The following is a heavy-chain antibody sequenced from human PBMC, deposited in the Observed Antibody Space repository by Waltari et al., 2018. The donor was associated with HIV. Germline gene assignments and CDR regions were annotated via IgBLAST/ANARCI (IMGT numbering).Heavy chain of an antibody. V-gene: IGHV3-21*01. CDR2: ISSSSSYI. Sequence: EVQLVESGGGLVKPGGSLRLSCAASGFPFSSYSMNWVRQAPGKGLEWVSSISSSSSYIYYADSVKGRFTISRDNAKNSLYLQMNSLRAEDTAVYYCASIRWFGELPETDYWGQGTLVTVSS. CDR3: ASIRWFGELPETDY. J-gene: IGHJ4*02. D-gene: IGHD3-10*01. CDR1: GFPFSSYS.